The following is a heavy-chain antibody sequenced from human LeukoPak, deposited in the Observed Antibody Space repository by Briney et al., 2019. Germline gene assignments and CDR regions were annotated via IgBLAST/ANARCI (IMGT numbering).Heavy chain of an antibody. CDR2: IRYDGSNK. CDR3: AKDTRFSYGYSDFYYYMDV. D-gene: IGHD5-18*01. Sequence: PGGSLRLSCAVSGFTVSTNHMTWVRQAPGKGLEWVAFIRYDGSNKYYADSVKGRFTISRDNSKNTLYLQMNSLKAEDTAVYYCAKDTRFSYGYSDFYYYMDVWGTGTKVTVSS. J-gene: IGHJ6*03. V-gene: IGHV3-30*02. CDR1: GFTVSTNH.